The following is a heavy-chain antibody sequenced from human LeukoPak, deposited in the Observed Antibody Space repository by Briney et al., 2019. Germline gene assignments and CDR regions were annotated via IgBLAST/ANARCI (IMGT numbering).Heavy chain of an antibody. V-gene: IGHV4-61*02. D-gene: IGHD3-3*01. CDR1: GDSMNSGTYY. J-gene: IGHJ3*02. CDR3: ARRGRYDFWSGYERPGIDAFDI. Sequence: SETLSLTCTVSGDSMNSGTYYWSWIRQPAGKGLEWIGRIYTSGSTNYNPSLKSRVTISADTSKNQFSLKLSSVTAADTAVYYCARRGRYDFWSGYERPGIDAFDIWGQGTMVTVSS. CDR2: IYTSGST.